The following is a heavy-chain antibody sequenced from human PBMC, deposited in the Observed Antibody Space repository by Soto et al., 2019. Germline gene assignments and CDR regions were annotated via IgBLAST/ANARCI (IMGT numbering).Heavy chain of an antibody. CDR3: ARPSGGYAFDL. CDR1: GYTFTSYG. Sequence: QVQMVQSGAEVKKPGASVKVSCKASGYTFTSYGISWVRQAPGQGLEWMGWISAYNGNTNYAQKLQGRVTMTTDTHTSRAYGALRGLICDDTAVYYCARPSGGYAFDLLGQGTLVT. J-gene: IGHJ3*01. CDR2: ISAYNGNT. D-gene: IGHD6-25*01. V-gene: IGHV1-18*04.